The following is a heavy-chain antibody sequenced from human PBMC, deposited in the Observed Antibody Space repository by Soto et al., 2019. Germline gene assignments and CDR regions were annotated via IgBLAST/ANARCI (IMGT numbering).Heavy chain of an antibody. Sequence: GGSMRLSCAASGFTFSSYWMHWVRQAPGKGLVWVSRINSDGSSTSYADSVKGRFTISRDNAKNTLYLQMNSLRAEDTAVYYCARGYCSGGSCSGYYMDVWGKGTTVTVSS. CDR1: GFTFSSYW. D-gene: IGHD2-15*01. CDR3: ARGYCSGGSCSGYYMDV. J-gene: IGHJ6*03. CDR2: INSDGSST. V-gene: IGHV3-74*01.